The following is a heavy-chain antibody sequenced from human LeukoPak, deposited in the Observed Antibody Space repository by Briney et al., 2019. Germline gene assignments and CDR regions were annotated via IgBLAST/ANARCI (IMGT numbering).Heavy chain of an antibody. CDR2: IYYSGST. CDR1: GGSISSYY. V-gene: IGHV4-59*01. D-gene: IGHD1-1*01. Sequence: PSETLSLTCTVSGGSISSYYWSWIRQPPGKGLEWIGYIYYSGSTNYNPSLKSRVTISVDTSKNQFSLKLSSVTAADTAVYYCARGEERYPYYFDCWGQGTLVTVSS. CDR3: ARGEERYPYYFDC. J-gene: IGHJ4*02.